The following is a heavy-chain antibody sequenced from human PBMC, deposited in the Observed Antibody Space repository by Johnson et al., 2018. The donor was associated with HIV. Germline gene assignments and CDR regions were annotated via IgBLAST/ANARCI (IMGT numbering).Heavy chain of an antibody. V-gene: IGHV3-66*01. J-gene: IGHJ3*02. D-gene: IGHD5-18*01. Sequence: VQLVESGGGLVKPGGSLRLSCAASGFTVSSNYMSWVRQAPGKGLEWVSVIYSGGNPYYADSVKGRFTISRDNSKNTLYLQMNSLRAEDTAVYYCAREPRLLTDAFDIWGQGTMVTVSS. CDR3: AREPRLLTDAFDI. CDR2: IYSGGNP. CDR1: GFTVSSNY.